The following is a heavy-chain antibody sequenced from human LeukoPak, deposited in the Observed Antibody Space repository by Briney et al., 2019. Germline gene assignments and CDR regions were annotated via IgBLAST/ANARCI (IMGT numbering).Heavy chain of an antibody. CDR3: AAIAMIVGRRDH. Sequence: SETLSLTCTVSGGSISSNYWSWIRQPPGKGLEWIGSIYYTGSTNYNPSLKSRVIISVDTSKNQFSLKLSSVTAADTAVYYCAAIAMIVGRRDHWGQGTLVTVSS. J-gene: IGHJ4*02. V-gene: IGHV4-59*12. D-gene: IGHD3-22*01. CDR2: IYYTGST. CDR1: GGSISSNY.